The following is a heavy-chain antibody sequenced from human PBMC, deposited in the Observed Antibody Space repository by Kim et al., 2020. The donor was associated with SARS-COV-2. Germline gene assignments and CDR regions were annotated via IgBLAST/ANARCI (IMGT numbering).Heavy chain of an antibody. V-gene: IGHV3-30*04. D-gene: IGHD2-21*02. J-gene: IGHJ6*01. CDR2: ISYDGSNK. CDR1: GFTFSSYA. Sequence: GGSLRLSCAASGFTFSSYAMHWVRQAPGKGLEWVAVISYDGSNKYYADSVKGRFTISRDNSKNTLYLQMNSLRAEDTAVYYCARQYCGGDCYSDYYYYG. CDR3: ARQYCGGDCYSDYYYYG.